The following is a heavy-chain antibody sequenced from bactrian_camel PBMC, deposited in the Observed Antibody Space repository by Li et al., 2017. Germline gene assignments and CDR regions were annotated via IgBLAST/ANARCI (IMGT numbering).Heavy chain of an antibody. D-gene: IGHD7*01. CDR2: INIGGGRT. Sequence: QLVESGGGLVQPGGSLRLSCAASGFIVSSSCMGWFRQAPGKGREGIAAINIGGGRTNYADSVKGRFTISQDKNTLYLQMNSLKPEDTAMYYCAVGMPTDPSTYVVLVTVLHCGLDYWDKGTQVTVS. CDR1: GFIVSSSC. V-gene: IGHV3S28*01. J-gene: IGHJ7*01.